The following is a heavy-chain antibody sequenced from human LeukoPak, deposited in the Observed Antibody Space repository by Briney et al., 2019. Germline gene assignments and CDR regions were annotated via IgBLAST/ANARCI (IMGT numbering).Heavy chain of an antibody. CDR3: ARVPIAAAQGRGSFNWFDP. V-gene: IGHV3-74*01. D-gene: IGHD6-13*01. CDR1: GFSFSEYW. CDR2: INSDGSST. Sequence: GGSLRLSCAASGFSFSEYWMHWVRQAPGEGLVWVSRINSDGSSTSYAGSVKGRFTISRDNPKNTLYLQMNSLRAVDTAVYYCARVPIAAAQGRGSFNWFDPWAQGTLVTVSS. J-gene: IGHJ5*02.